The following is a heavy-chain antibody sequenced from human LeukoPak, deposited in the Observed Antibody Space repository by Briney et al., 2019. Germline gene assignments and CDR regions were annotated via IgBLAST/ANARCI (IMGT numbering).Heavy chain of an antibody. D-gene: IGHD1-26*01. CDR2: INDSGGST. V-gene: IGHV3-23*01. J-gene: IGHJ4*02. CDR1: GFTFSSYA. CDR3: ARGEWELLMVIGYY. Sequence: GGSLRLSCAASGFTFSSYAMSWVRQTPGKGLEWVSSINDSGGSTYYADSVKGRFTISSDSSKNTLYLQMNSLRAEDTAVYYCARGEWELLMVIGYYWGQGTLVTVSS.